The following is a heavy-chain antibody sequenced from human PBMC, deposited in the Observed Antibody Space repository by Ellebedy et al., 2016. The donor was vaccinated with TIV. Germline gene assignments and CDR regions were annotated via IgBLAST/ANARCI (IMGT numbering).Heavy chain of an antibody. V-gene: IGHV3-23*01. CDR1: GFPFSSYA. Sequence: GESLKISCAASGFPFSSYAMSWVRQPPGKGLEWVSSISDSGGNTYYADSVRGRSTFSRDNSKNTLYLQMNSLRAEDTAVYYCAKGWLGAGAGTDFDYWGRGTLVTVSS. CDR2: ISDSGGNT. D-gene: IGHD6-13*01. J-gene: IGHJ4*02. CDR3: AKGWLGAGAGTDFDY.